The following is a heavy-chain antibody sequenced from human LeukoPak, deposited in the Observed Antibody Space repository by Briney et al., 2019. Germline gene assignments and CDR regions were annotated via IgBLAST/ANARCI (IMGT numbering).Heavy chain of an antibody. V-gene: IGHV3-30*04. J-gene: IGHJ4*02. CDR1: GFTFSSYA. D-gene: IGHD6-19*01. CDR3: AKAVSGSWTANEY. CDR2: ISYDGSNK. Sequence: PGGSLRLSCAASGFTFSSYAMHWVRQAPGKGLEWVAVISYDGSNKYYADSVKGRFTISRDNSKSTLYLQMNSLRAEDTAVYYCAKAVSGSWTANEYWGQGTLVTVSS.